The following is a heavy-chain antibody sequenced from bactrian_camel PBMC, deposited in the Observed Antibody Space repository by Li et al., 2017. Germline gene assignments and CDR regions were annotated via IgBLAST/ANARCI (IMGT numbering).Heavy chain of an antibody. V-gene: IGHV3-2*01. CDR3: AILNGGIYKSDVDY. CDR2: IYSDTSDT. D-gene: IGHD6*01. Sequence: VQLVESGGGSVQAGESLRLSCAASGITAFSKYGMDWVRQAPGKGLEWVASIYSDTSDTYYRDSVNGRFTISRDNAKNTAYLHMSSLKSEDTALYYCAILNGGIYKSDVDYWGPGTQVTVS. CDR1: GITAFSKYG. J-gene: IGHJ4*01.